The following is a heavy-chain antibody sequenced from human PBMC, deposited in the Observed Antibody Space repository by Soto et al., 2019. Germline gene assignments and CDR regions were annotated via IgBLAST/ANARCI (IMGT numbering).Heavy chain of an antibody. Sequence: PGGSLRLSCAASGFTFSGSAIHWVRQASGKGLEWVGRIRSKAKSYATVYAASVKGRFTISRDDSKNTAYLQMNSLKTEDTAVYYCTRLGIAAAGTDYWGQGTLVTVSS. CDR2: IRSKAKSYAT. D-gene: IGHD6-13*01. CDR1: GFTFSGSA. V-gene: IGHV3-73*01. J-gene: IGHJ4*02. CDR3: TRLGIAAAGTDY.